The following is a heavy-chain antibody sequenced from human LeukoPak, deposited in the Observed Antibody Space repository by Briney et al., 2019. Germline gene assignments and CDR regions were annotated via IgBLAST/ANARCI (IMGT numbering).Heavy chain of an antibody. V-gene: IGHV3-11*01. CDR2: SSSSGSTN. J-gene: IGHJ4*02. CDR1: GFTFSDYY. D-gene: IGHD4-17*01. CDR3: GRVRYGGDY. Sequence: PGGSLRLSCAASGFTFSDYYMSWIRQAPGKGLEWVSYSSSSGSTNYYADPVKGRFSILRDNAKNVLYLQMCRLRAEDWAVYYCGRVRYGGDYWGQGTLVTVSS.